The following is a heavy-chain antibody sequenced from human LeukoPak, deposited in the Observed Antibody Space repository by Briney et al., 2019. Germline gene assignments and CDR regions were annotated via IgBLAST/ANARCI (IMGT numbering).Heavy chain of an antibody. J-gene: IGHJ4*02. CDR1: GDAISSDRYH. V-gene: IGHV4-39*01. Sequence: SETLPLTCTVSGDAISSDRYHWGWIRQPPGKGLEWIGSMAYGGNTYYNPSLKSRVTISIDPSKNQCSLKVSSVTATDTAVFYCARRSPIENYFDYWGQGTLVTVSS. CDR2: MAYGGNT. CDR3: ARRSPIENYFDY.